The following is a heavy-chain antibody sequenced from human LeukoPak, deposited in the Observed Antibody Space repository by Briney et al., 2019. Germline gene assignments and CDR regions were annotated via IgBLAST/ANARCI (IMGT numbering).Heavy chain of an antibody. CDR3: AKDRTWFGELWVEYFDY. CDR1: GFTFSSYA. J-gene: IGHJ4*02. Sequence: PGGSLRLSCAASGFTFSSYAMSWVRQAPGKGLEWVSAISGSGGSTYYADSVKGRFTISRDNSKNTLYLQMNSLRAEDTAVYYCAKDRTWFGELWVEYFDYWGQGTLVTVSS. CDR2: ISGSGGST. D-gene: IGHD3-10*01. V-gene: IGHV3-23*01.